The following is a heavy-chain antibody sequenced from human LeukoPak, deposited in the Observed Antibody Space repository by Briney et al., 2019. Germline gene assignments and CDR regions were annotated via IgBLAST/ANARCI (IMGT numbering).Heavy chain of an antibody. J-gene: IGHJ6*03. Sequence: GGSLRLSCAASGFTFSGSAMHWVRQASGKGLEWVGRIRSKANSYATAYAASVKGRFTISRDDSKNTAYLQMNSLRAEDTAVYYCVGGNYYYMDVWGKGTTVTISS. V-gene: IGHV3-73*01. CDR2: IRSKANSYAT. D-gene: IGHD3-10*01. CDR3: VGGNYYYMDV. CDR1: GFTFSGSA.